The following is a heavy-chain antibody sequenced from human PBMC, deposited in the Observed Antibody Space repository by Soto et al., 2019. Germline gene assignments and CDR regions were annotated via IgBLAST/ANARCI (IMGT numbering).Heavy chain of an antibody. J-gene: IGHJ4*02. D-gene: IGHD5-12*01. Sequence: QVRLVQSEAEVKKPGSSVKVSCKASGGTFTSDATAWVRQARGQGLEWMGGVIPIFGKPSYTQKFQGSVTTTADKTPSTVYIELSSMKPAYTGVYHAAKCHLDNSGPGYLECGGQRTLVNVS. CDR2: VIPIFGKP. V-gene: IGHV1-69*06. CDR1: GGTFTSDA. CDR3: AKCHLDNSGPGYLEC.